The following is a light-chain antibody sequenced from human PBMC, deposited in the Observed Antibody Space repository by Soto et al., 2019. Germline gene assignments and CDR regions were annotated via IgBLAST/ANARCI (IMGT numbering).Light chain of an antibody. J-gene: IGLJ1*01. CDR3: QVWDTTSDHLYV. CDR2: YDR. Sequence: SYELTQPHSVSVAPGQTASVSCGGDNIGSKGVHWYQQKPGQAPILVIYYDRDRPSGIPERFSGSNSGNTATLTISGVEAGDEADYYCQVWDTTSDHLYVFGPGTKLTVL. V-gene: IGLV3-21*04. CDR1: NIGSKG.